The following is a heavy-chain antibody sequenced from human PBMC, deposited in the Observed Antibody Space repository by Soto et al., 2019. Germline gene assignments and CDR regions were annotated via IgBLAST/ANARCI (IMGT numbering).Heavy chain of an antibody. Sequence: ASVKVSCKASGYTFTSYDINWVRQATGQGLEWMGWMNPYNGNTNYAQKFQDRVTITRDTSMSTTYMELRSLRSEDTAIYYCARSALQGSDYYYMDVWGKGTKVTVSS. J-gene: IGHJ6*03. D-gene: IGHD1-1*01. CDR2: MNPYNGNT. CDR3: ARSALQGSDYYYMDV. V-gene: IGHV1-8*01. CDR1: GYTFTSYD.